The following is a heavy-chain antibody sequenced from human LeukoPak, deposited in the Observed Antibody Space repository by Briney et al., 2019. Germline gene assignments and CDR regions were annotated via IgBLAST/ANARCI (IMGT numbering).Heavy chain of an antibody. D-gene: IGHD2-8*02. CDR1: GFTFSSYS. V-gene: IGHV3-21*01. CDR3: ARDITMGLGTGGFDP. CDR2: ISSSSSYI. J-gene: IGHJ5*02. Sequence: GGSLRLSCAASGFTFSSYSMNWVRQAPGKGLEWVSSISSSSSYIYYADSVKGRFTISRDNAKNSLYLQMNSLRAEDTAVYYCARDITMGLGTGGFDPWAREPWSPSPQ.